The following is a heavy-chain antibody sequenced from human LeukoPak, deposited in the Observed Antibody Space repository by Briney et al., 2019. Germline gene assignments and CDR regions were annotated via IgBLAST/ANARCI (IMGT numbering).Heavy chain of an antibody. D-gene: IGHD1-26*01. V-gene: IGHV1-69*04. CDR3: ARLSGSYFGGSLRY. Sequence: GASVKVSCKASGGTFSSYAISWVRQAPGQGLEWMGRIIPILGIANYAQKFQGRVTMTRDTSTSTVYMELSSLRSEDTAVYYCARLSGSYFGGSLRYWGQGTLVTVSS. CDR2: IIPILGIA. CDR1: GGTFSSYA. J-gene: IGHJ4*02.